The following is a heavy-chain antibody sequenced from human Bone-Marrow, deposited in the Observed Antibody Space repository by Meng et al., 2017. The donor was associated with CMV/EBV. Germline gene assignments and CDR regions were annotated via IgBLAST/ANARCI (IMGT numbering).Heavy chain of an antibody. V-gene: IGHV3-23*01. CDR2: VSASGGTT. D-gene: IGHD3-10*01. CDR3: AKGWFRFDN. CDR1: GFTFSSYG. Sequence: LRLSCADSGFTFSSYGMNWVRRAPGKGLEWVSAVSASGGTTYYADSVKGRFTISRDNSKNTLYLQMNSLRSDDTAVYYCAKGWFRFDNWGQGTLVTVSS. J-gene: IGHJ4*02.